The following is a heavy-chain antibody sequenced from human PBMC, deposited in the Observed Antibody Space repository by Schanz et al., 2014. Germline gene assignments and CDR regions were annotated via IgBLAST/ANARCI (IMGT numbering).Heavy chain of an antibody. Sequence: QVQLVQSGAEVKKPGASMKVSCKASGGTFSTYVVVCVRQAPGQGLEWMGRIIPSLGLAKYEQKFQDKVTITADTSTTTAYMELSGLRSEDTAVYYCARDRLECGAECYSVEVFEIWGQGTLVIVSS. D-gene: IGHD2-21*01. CDR1: GGTFSTYV. CDR2: IIPSLGLA. V-gene: IGHV1-69*04. CDR3: ARDRLECGAECYSVEVFEI. J-gene: IGHJ4*02.